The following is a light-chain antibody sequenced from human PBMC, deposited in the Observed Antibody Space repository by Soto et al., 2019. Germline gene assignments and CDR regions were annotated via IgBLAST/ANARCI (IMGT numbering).Light chain of an antibody. V-gene: IGLV2-23*02. CDR2: EVT. CDR1: SSDVGSYDL. J-gene: IGLJ1*01. Sequence: QSVLTQPASVSGSPGQSITISCTGTSSDVGSYDLVSWYQQYPGKALKLLIFEVTKRPSGVSDCFSGSKSGNTASLTISGLLAEDEAVYYCCAYAGNTIFYVFGNGTKVTV. CDR3: CAYAGNTIFYV.